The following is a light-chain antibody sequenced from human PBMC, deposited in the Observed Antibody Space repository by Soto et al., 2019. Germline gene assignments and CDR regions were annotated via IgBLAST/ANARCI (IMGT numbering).Light chain of an antibody. J-gene: IGKJ4*01. CDR1: QSVSNNY. CDR3: QQFSSYPLT. Sequence: EIVLTQSPGTLFLSPGERATLSCRASQSVSNNYLAWYQQKPGQAPRLLIYGASNRATGIPDRFSGSGSGTDFTLTISRLEPEDFAVYYCQQFSSYPLTFGGGTKVDIK. CDR2: GAS. V-gene: IGKV3-20*01.